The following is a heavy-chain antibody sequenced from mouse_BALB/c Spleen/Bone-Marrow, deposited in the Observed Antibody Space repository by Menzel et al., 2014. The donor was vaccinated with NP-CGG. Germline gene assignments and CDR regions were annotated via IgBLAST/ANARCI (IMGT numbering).Heavy chain of an antibody. CDR1: GYTFTTYT. CDR3: AKRDIYYGYDENAMDY. V-gene: IGHV1-4*01. J-gene: IGHJ4*01. D-gene: IGHD2-2*01. Sequence: QVQLQQSGAELARPGASVKMSCKASGYTFTTYTMHWVKRRPGQGLEWIGYINPSSGYTNYNQKFKDKATLTADKSSSTVYMQLSSLTSEDSAVYFCAKRDIYYGYDENAMDYGGQGTSDSVSS. CDR2: INPSSGYT.